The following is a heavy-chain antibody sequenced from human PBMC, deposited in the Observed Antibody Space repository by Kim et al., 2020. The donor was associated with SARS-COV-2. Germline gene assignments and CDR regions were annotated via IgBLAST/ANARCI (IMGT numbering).Heavy chain of an antibody. Sequence: GESLKISCKGSGYSFTSYWIGWVRQMPGKGLEWMGIIYPGDSDTRYSPSFQGQVTISADKSISTAYLQWSSLKASDTAMYYCARRGPGYYYDSSGYYFLDYWGQGTLVTVSS. D-gene: IGHD3-22*01. CDR1: GYSFTSYW. J-gene: IGHJ4*02. CDR2: IYPGDSDT. V-gene: IGHV5-51*01. CDR3: ARRGPGYYYDSSGYYFLDY.